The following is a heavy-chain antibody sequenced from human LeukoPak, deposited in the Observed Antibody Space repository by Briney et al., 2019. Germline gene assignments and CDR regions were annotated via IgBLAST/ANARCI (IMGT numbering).Heavy chain of an antibody. J-gene: IGHJ4*02. D-gene: IGHD3-16*02. CDR3: TREERGYIPAF. CDR2: ISGTGGNT. V-gene: IGHV3-23*01. CDR1: GFTFSNYA. Sequence: GGSLRLSCAGSGFTFSNYAMTWVRQAPGRGLVRVSAISGTGGNTFYADSVRGRFTISRDNSENTLYLQMNSLRAEDTAVYYCTREERGYIPAFWGQGTLVTVSS.